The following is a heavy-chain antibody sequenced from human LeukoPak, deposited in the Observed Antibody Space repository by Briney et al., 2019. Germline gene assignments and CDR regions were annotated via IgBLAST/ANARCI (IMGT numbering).Heavy chain of an antibody. Sequence: SETLSLTCIVSGGSISSISSNNYHWGWIRQPPGKGLEWIGSIYYSGSTYYNPSLKSRVTISADTSKKQFSLNLSSVTAADTAVYYCARSARYYFHSTAHYYNYAMDVWGQGTTVTVSS. D-gene: IGHD3-22*01. J-gene: IGHJ6*02. CDR1: GGSISSISSNNYH. CDR2: IYYSGST. CDR3: ARSARYYFHSTAHYYNYAMDV. V-gene: IGHV4-39*01.